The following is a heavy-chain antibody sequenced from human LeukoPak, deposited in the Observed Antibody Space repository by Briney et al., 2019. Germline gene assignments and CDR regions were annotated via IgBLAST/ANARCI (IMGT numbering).Heavy chain of an antibody. CDR3: ARGAGGWYEGVHFDN. D-gene: IGHD6-19*01. V-gene: IGHV3-33*01. J-gene: IGHJ4*02. CDR2: ICYDGGNE. CDR1: GFTFSAFG. Sequence: GRSLRLSCAASGFTFSAFGMHCVPEAPGKGREFVAGICYDGGNEFYEDSAKGRFTISRDKSNNTLYLQMNRLRIEDTAIYYCARGAGGWYEGVHFDNWGQGTPVTVTS.